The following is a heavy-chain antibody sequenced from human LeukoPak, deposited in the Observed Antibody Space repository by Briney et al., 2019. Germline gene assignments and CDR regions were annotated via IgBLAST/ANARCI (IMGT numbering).Heavy chain of an antibody. Sequence: ASVKVSCKASGYTFMNYGITWVRQARGQGLEWMGWISGYNGNTVYAQKLQGRVTMTTDTSTSTAYMELRSLRSDDTAVYYCARVAQGSGWSEGFDYWGQGTLVTVSS. D-gene: IGHD6-19*01. J-gene: IGHJ4*02. CDR3: ARVAQGSGWSEGFDY. CDR2: ISGYNGNT. CDR1: GYTFMNYG. V-gene: IGHV1-18*01.